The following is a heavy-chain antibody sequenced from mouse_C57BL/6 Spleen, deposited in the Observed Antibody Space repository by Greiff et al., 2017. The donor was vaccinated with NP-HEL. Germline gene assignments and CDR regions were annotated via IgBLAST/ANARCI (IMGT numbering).Heavy chain of an antibody. Sequence: EVQLQQSGPELVKPGASVKISCKASGYSFTGYYMNWVKQSPEKSLEWIGEINPSTGGTTYNQKFKAKATLTVDKSSSTAYMQLKSLTSEDSAVYYCARLKGGTDFDYWGQGTTLTVSS. CDR3: ARLKGGTDFDY. CDR1: GYSFTGYY. D-gene: IGHD4-1*01. J-gene: IGHJ2*01. V-gene: IGHV1-42*01. CDR2: INPSTGGT.